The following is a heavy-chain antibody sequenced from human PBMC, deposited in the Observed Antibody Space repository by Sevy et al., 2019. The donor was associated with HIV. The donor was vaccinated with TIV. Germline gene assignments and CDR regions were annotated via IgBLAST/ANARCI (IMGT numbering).Heavy chain of an antibody. CDR3: ARGGYYYDNAAYYALDS. V-gene: IGHV3-33*01. D-gene: IGHD3-22*01. J-gene: IGHJ4*02. CDR1: GFTFSNYA. CDR2: IWSDGAYQ. Sequence: GGSLRLSCAATGFTFSNYAMHWVRQAPGKGLEWVAIIWSDGAYQYHGDSVRGRFTISRDNSKNTLYLQMNNVRVEDTAVYYCARGGYYYDNAAYYALDSWGQGTLVTVSS.